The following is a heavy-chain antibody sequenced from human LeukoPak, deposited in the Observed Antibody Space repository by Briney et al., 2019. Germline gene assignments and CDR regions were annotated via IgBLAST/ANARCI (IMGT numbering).Heavy chain of an antibody. J-gene: IGHJ3*02. CDR1: GFTFSSYA. V-gene: IGHV3-7*01. CDR3: ARDRNYCSSDRCYDVFDI. D-gene: IGHD1-7*01. Sequence: GGSLRLSCAASGFTFSSYAMTWVRQAPGKGLEWVANIRGDASRLYYVDSVKGRFTISRDNAKNSLYLQMSNLRAEDTSVYYCARDRNYCSSDRCYDVFDIWGQGTMVTVSS. CDR2: IRGDASRL.